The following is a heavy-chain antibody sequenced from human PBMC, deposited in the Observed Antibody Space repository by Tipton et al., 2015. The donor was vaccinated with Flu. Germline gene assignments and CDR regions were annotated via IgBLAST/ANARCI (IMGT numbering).Heavy chain of an antibody. V-gene: IGHV4-38-2*01. D-gene: IGHD2-15*01. CDR3: ARRYCRGGSCVTGWFDP. J-gene: IGHJ5*02. Sequence: TLSLTCAVSGYSISSGYYWGWIRQPPGKGLEWIGSIYHSGSTYYNPSLKSRVTISVDTSKNQFSLQLSSVTAADTAVYYCARRYCRGGSCVTGWFDPWGQGTLVTVSS. CDR2: IYHSGST. CDR1: GYSISSGYY.